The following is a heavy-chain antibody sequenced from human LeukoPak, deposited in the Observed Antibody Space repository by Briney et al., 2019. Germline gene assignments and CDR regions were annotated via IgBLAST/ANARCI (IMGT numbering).Heavy chain of an antibody. Sequence: GGSLRLSCAASGFTFSDYYMSWIRQAPGKGLEWVSYISSSGSTIYYADSVKGRFTISRDNAKNSLYLQMNSLRADDTAVYYCAFMVQLGGMDVWGQGTTVTVSS. CDR3: AFMVQLGGMDV. D-gene: IGHD3-10*01. J-gene: IGHJ6*02. CDR2: ISSSGSTI. V-gene: IGHV3-11*01. CDR1: GFTFSDYY.